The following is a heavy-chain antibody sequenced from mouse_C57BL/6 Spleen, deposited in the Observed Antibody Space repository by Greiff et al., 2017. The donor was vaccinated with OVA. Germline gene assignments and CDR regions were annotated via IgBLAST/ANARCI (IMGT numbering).Heavy chain of an antibody. Sequence: EVKLQESGGGLVKPGGSLKLSCAASGFTFSDYGMHWVRQAPEKGLEWVAYISSGSSTIYYADTVKGRFTISRDNAKNTLFLQMTSLRSEDTAMYYCAKDCFDYWGQGTTLTVSS. J-gene: IGHJ2*01. V-gene: IGHV5-17*01. CDR2: ISSGSSTI. CDR3: AKDCFDY. CDR1: GFTFSDYG.